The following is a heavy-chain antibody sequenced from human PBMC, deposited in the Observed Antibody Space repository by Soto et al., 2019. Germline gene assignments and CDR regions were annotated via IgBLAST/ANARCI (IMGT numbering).Heavy chain of an antibody. CDR3: ARDSAVTMSPYNWFDP. J-gene: IGHJ5*02. V-gene: IGHV3-33*01. CDR2: IWYDGSNK. D-gene: IGHD3-10*02. Sequence: PAGSLRLSCAASGFTFSSYGMHWVRQAPGKGLERVAVIWYDGSNKYYADSVKGRFTISRDNSKNTLYLQMNSLRAEDTAVYYCARDSAVTMSPYNWFDPWGQGTLVTVSS. CDR1: GFTFSSYG.